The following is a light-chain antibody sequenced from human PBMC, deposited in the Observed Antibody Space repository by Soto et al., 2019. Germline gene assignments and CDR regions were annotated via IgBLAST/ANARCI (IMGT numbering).Light chain of an antibody. J-gene: IGKJ2*01. V-gene: IGKV3-15*01. CDR3: QQYNIWPYT. CDR2: DTS. CDR1: QSVSSL. Sequence: IVLTQSPVTLSVSPGERATLSCRASQSVSSLLAWYQQKPRQAPRLLIYDTSTRATGIPARFSGSGSGTDFTLTISSLQAEDFAIYYCQQYNIWPYTFGQGTKLEIK.